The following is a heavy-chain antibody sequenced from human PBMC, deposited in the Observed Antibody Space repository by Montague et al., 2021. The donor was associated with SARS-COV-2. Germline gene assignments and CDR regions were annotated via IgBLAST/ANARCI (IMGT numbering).Heavy chain of an antibody. V-gene: IGHV4-4*07. CDR3: ARESGYSSGWRYYYGMDV. CDR1: GGSISNYC. Sequence: SETLSLTCTVSGGSISNYCWAWIRQPAGKGLEWIGRLYTSGSTTXNLSLKSRVTMSVDTSKNQFSLNVTSVTAADTAIYYCARESGYSSGWRYYYGMDVWGQGTMVTVS. D-gene: IGHD6-19*01. J-gene: IGHJ6*02. CDR2: LYTSGST.